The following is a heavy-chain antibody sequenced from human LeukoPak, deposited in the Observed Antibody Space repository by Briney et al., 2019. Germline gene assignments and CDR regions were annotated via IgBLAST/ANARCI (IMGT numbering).Heavy chain of an antibody. CDR1: GYTFTNYA. D-gene: IGHD2-2*01. Sequence: GASVKVSCKASGYTFTNYAMQWVRQAPGQGLEWMGWISAYNGNTNYAQKLQGRVTMTTDTSTSTAYMELRSLRSDDTAVYYCARGRWGYCSSTSCGGFDYWGQGTLVTVSS. V-gene: IGHV1-18*01. J-gene: IGHJ4*02. CDR3: ARGRWGYCSSTSCGGFDY. CDR2: ISAYNGNT.